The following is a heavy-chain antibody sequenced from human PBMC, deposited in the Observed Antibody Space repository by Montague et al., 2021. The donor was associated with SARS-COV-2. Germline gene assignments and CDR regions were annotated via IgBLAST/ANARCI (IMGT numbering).Heavy chain of an antibody. J-gene: IGHJ4*02. D-gene: IGHD6-19*01. CDR1: GFTFSSYA. CDR2: VTGSGDNT. CDR3: AKNRIAVAGPGAVHY. V-gene: IGHV3-23*01. Sequence: SLRLSCAASGFTFSSYAMSWVRQAPGKGLEWVSGVTGSGDNTFYAASVKGRFSISRDNSKNTLFLQMSSLRAEDTAVYYCAKNRIAVAGPGAVHYWGQGTLVTVSS.